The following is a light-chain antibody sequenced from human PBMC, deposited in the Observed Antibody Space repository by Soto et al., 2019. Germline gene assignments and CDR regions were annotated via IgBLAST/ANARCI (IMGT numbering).Light chain of an antibody. Sequence: QSVLTQPPSASGSPGQSVTISCTGTTNEIGVYDFVSWYQHHPGKAPRLIIYEVVQRPSGVPDRFSGSKSGNTASLPVSGLQAADEADYFCKSYAGSNTYVFGSGTKVTVL. CDR1: TNEIGVYDF. CDR3: KSYAGSNTYV. CDR2: EVV. J-gene: IGLJ1*01. V-gene: IGLV2-8*01.